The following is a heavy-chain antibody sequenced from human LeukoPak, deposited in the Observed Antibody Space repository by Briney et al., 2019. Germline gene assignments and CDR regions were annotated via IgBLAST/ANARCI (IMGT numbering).Heavy chain of an antibody. CDR1: GFTFSSYS. CDR2: ISSSSSYI. J-gene: IGHJ6*03. Sequence: GGSLRLSCAAPGFTFSSYSMNWVRQAPGKGLEWVSSISSSSSYIYYADSVKGRFTISRDNAKNSLYLQMNSLRAEDTAVYYCARVLYSGYGPDYYYMDVWGKGTTVTVS. D-gene: IGHD5-12*01. V-gene: IGHV3-21*01. CDR3: ARVLYSGYGPDYYYMDV.